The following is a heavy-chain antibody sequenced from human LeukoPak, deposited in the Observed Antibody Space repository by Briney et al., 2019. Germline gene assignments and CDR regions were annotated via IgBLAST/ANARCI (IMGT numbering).Heavy chain of an antibody. Sequence: ASVKVSCKASGYTFTGYYMHWVRQAPGQGLEWMEWINPNSGGTNYAQKFQGRVTMTRDTSISTAYMELSRLRSDDTAVYYCARVLGYSIDFDYWGQGTLVTVSS. CDR1: GYTFTGYY. CDR2: INPNSGGT. J-gene: IGHJ4*02. V-gene: IGHV1-2*02. D-gene: IGHD3-22*01. CDR3: ARVLGYSIDFDY.